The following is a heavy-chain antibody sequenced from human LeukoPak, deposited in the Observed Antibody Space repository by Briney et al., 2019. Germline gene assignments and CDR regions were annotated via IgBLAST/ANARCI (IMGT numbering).Heavy chain of an antibody. CDR3: GRGGMGEYTGYDDF. J-gene: IGHJ4*02. CDR1: GFTFSDYY. CDR2: ISSSGNTT. V-gene: IGHV3-11*04. Sequence: GGSLRLSCAASGFTFSDYYMSWIRQAPGKGLEWVSYISSSGNTTYHADSVKGRFTISRDNAKNSLYLQMSSLRAEDTAVYYCGRGGMGEYTGYDDFWGQGTLVTVSS. D-gene: IGHD5-12*01.